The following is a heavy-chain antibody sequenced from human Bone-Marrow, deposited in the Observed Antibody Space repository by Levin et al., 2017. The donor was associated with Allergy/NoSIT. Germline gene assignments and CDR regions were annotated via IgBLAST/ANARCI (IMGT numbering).Heavy chain of an antibody. V-gene: IGHV3-15*01. Sequence: GESLKISCAASGFSFSDAWMNWVRQAPGKGLEWVGRLISEADGGTEDYAAPVKGRFIISRDDSKNMLHLQMSSLKIEDTGVYYCTTASGSGSRPRPFYYFYGMDVWGQGTTVTVSS. CDR3: TTASGSGSRPRPFYYFYGMDV. CDR2: LISEADGGTE. J-gene: IGHJ6*02. D-gene: IGHD3-10*01. CDR1: GFSFSDAW.